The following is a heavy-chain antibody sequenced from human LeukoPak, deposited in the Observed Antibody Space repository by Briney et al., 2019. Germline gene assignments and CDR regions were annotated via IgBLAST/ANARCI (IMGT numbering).Heavy chain of an antibody. V-gene: IGHV4-4*02. J-gene: IGHJ6*03. CDR1: GGSISSSNW. CDR3: ARVGYDFWSGYSNYYMDV. CDR2: IYHSGST. D-gene: IGHD3-3*01. Sequence: SGTLSLTCAVSGGSISSSNWWSWVRQPPGKGLEWIGEIYHSGSTNYNPSLKSRVTISVDKSKNQFSLKLSSVTAADTAVYYCARVGYDFWSGYSNYYMDVWGKGTTVTVSS.